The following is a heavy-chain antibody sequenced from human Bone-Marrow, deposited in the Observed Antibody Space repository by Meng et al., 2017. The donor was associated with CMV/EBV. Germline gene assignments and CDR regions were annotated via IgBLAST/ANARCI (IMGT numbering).Heavy chain of an antibody. CDR2: IYFTGTT. V-gene: IGHV4-59*01. CDR1: GGSMRWNY. J-gene: IGHJ4*02. Sequence: SETLSLTCTVSGGSMRWNYLHWIRQPPGKGLEWIGYIYFTGTTNYNPSFKSRVTMSVDTSKNQFSLRLSSVIAADTAVYYCARGFSDGSAYYRHYFDNWGQGTLVTVSS. CDR3: ARGFSDGSAYYRHYFDN. D-gene: IGHD3-22*01.